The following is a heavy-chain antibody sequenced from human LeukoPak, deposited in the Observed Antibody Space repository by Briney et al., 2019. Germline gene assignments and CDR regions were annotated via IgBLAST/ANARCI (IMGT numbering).Heavy chain of an antibody. V-gene: IGHV3-74*01. CDR1: GFTFSSYW. J-gene: IGHJ5*02. Sequence: GGSLRLSCAASGFTFSSYWMHWVRQAPGKGLVWVSRINSDGSSTSYADSVKGRFTISRDNSRNTLQLQMNSLRAEDTAVYYCAKGYSNGYGAWGQGTLVTVSS. CDR2: INSDGSST. CDR3: AKGYSNGYGA. D-gene: IGHD6-19*01.